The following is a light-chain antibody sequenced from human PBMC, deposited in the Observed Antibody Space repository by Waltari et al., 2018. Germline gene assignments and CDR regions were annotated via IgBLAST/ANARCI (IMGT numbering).Light chain of an antibody. CDR2: GNS. J-gene: IGLJ3*02. CDR1: SSKIGAGDD. CDR3: QSYDRSLSGWV. V-gene: IGLV1-40*01. Sequence: QSVLPQTPSVPGAPGQRVTISCPGSSSKIGAGDDVQGYQQLPGTAPKLLIYGNSNRPSVVPDLLSGSKSGSSASLAITGLQAEDEADYYCQSYDRSLSGWVFGGGTKLTVL.